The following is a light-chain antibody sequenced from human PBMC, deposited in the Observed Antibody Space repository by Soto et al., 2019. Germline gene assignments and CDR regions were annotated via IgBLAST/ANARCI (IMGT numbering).Light chain of an antibody. CDR1: QSVSSSY. Sequence: EIVLTQSPGTLSLSPGERATLSGRASQSVSSSYLAWYQQKPGQAPRLLIYGASSRATGSPDRLSGSGSGTDVHLTISRLEPEDFAVYYCQQYGSSPLITVGQGTRLEIK. CDR3: QQYGSSPLIT. V-gene: IGKV3-20*01. CDR2: GAS. J-gene: IGKJ5*01.